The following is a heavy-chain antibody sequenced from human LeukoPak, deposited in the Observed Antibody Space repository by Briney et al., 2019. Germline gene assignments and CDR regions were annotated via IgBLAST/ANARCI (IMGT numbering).Heavy chain of an antibody. D-gene: IGHD6-13*01. V-gene: IGHV3-30*18. CDR1: GFTFSSYG. CDR3: AKDKGIAPFDY. Sequence: GGSLRLSCAASGFTFSSYGMHWVRQAPGKGLEWVAVISYDGSNKYYADSVKGRFTVSRDNSKNTLYLQMNSLRAEDTAVYYCAKDKGIAPFDYWGQGTLVTVSS. J-gene: IGHJ4*02. CDR2: ISYDGSNK.